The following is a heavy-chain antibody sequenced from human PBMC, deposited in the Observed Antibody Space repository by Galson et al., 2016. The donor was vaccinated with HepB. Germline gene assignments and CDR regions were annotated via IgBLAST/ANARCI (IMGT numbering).Heavy chain of an antibody. Sequence: TLSLTCTVSGGSISSAGFYWTWIRQLPGRGLEWIGYIYYGGSNFYNPSLQSRVTMSVDTSKNQFPLRLKAATAADTAVYYCAGDNGMGAKNWFDPWGQGTLVTVSS. CDR1: GGSISSAGFY. J-gene: IGHJ5*02. CDR3: AGDNGMGAKNWFDP. D-gene: IGHD1-26*01. V-gene: IGHV4-31*03. CDR2: IYYGGSN.